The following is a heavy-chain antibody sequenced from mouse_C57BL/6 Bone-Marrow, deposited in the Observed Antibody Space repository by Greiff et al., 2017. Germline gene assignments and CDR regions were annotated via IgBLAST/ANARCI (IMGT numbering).Heavy chain of an antibody. D-gene: IGHD4-1*01. CDR1: GYTFTDYY. Sequence: EVQLQQSGPELVKPGASVKISCKASGYTFTDYYMNWVKQSHGKSLEWIGDINPNNGGTSYNEKFKGKATLTVDKSSSTAYMELRSLTAEDSAVYYCAREVGRFAYWGQGTLVTVSA. J-gene: IGHJ3*01. CDR2: INPNNGGT. CDR3: AREVGRFAY. V-gene: IGHV1-26*01.